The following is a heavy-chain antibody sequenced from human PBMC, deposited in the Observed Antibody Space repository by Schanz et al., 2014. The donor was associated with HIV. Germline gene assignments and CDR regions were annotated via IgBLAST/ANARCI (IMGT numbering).Heavy chain of an antibody. CDR1: GFTFRSYG. J-gene: IGHJ3*02. D-gene: IGHD2-2*01. Sequence: QVQVVESGGGLVQPGRSLRLSCAASGFTFRSYGMHWVRQAPGKGLEWVAVTWYDGSNKYYADSVKGRFTISRDNSKNTLFLQMNSLRAEDTAVYFCARDVAGCSGTSCYSDAFDIWGQGTLVTVSS. CDR3: ARDVAGCSGTSCYSDAFDI. V-gene: IGHV3-33*01. CDR2: TWYDGSNK.